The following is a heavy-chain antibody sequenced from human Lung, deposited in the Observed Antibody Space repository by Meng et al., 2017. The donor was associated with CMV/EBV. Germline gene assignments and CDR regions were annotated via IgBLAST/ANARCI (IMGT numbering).Heavy chain of an antibody. CDR2: IPHRGSS. CDR1: GGSIGSGGYY. Sequence: QVQLQESGPGLVKPSQTLSLTCTDYGGSIGSGGYYWSWIRQHPGKGLEWIGEIPHRGSSAYNPSLKSRVSMSIDKSKNQFSLKLTSVTAADTAVYHCLRRSGGSVWGQGTLVTVSS. J-gene: IGHJ1*01. V-gene: IGHV4-31*09. CDR3: LRRSGGSV. D-gene: IGHD3-10*01.